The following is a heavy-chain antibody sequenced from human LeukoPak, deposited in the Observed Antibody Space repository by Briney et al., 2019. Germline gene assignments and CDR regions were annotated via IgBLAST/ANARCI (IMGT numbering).Heavy chain of an antibody. CDR1: GFTFSNAW. CDR3: ARYYCSGGSCYGNWFDP. CDR2: INHSGST. V-gene: IGHV4-34*01. J-gene: IGHJ5*02. Sequence: GSLRLSCAASGFTFSNAWMSWVRQPPGKGLEWIGEINHSGSTNYNPSLKSRVTISVDTSKNQFSLKLSSVTAADTAVYYCARYYCSGGSCYGNWFDPWGQGTLVTVSS. D-gene: IGHD2-15*01.